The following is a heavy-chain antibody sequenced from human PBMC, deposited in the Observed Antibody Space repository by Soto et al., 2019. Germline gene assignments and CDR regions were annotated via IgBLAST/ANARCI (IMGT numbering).Heavy chain of an antibody. CDR2: ISYDGSNK. V-gene: IGHV3-30-3*01. Sequence: GGSLRLSCAASGFTFSSYAMHWVRQAPGKGLEWVAVISYDGSNKYCADSVKGRFTISRDNSKNTLYLQMNSLSAEDTAVYYCARSNWGYDYWGQGTLVTVS. J-gene: IGHJ4*02. CDR1: GFTFSSYA. D-gene: IGHD7-27*01. CDR3: ARSNWGYDY.